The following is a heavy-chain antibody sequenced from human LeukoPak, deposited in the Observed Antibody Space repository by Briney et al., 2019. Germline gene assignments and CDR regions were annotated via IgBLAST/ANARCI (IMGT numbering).Heavy chain of an antibody. CDR2: ISAYNGNT. V-gene: IGHV1-18*01. CDR1: GYTFTSYG. Sequence: ASVKVSCKASGYTFTSYGISGVRQAPGQGLEWMGWISAYNGNTNYAQKLQGRGTMTTDTSTSTAYMELRSLRSDATAGYYCATITIFGVDYWGQGTLVTVSS. J-gene: IGHJ4*02. CDR3: ATITIFGVDY. D-gene: IGHD3-3*01.